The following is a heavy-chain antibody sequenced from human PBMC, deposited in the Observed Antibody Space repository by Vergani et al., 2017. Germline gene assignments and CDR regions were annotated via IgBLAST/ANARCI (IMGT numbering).Heavy chain of an antibody. V-gene: IGHV1-46*01. D-gene: IGHD6-6*01. CDR2: INPSGGST. Sequence: QVQLVQSGAEVKKPGASVKFSCKASGYTFTNYYMHWVRQPPGQGFEWMGIINPSGGSTSYAQKFQGRVTMTRDTSTSTVYMELSSLRSEDTAVYYCARGPIAARPKXFDPWGQGTLVTVSS. CDR3: ARGPIAARPKXFDP. J-gene: IGHJ5*02. CDR1: GYTFTNYY.